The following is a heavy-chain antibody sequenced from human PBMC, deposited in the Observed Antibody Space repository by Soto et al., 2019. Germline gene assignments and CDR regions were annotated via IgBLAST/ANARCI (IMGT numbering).Heavy chain of an antibody. CDR3: AKELTARTSYSLDI. V-gene: IGHV3-30*18. D-gene: IGHD2-21*02. CDR2: ISYDGSNT. J-gene: IGHJ3*02. CDR1: GFTFRNYG. Sequence: PGGSLRLSCAASGFTFRNYGMHWVRQAPGKGLEWVAVISYDGSNTIYADSVKGRFTISRDQSKNTLYLQMNSLRAEDTAVFYCAKELTARTSYSLDIWGQGTMVTVSS.